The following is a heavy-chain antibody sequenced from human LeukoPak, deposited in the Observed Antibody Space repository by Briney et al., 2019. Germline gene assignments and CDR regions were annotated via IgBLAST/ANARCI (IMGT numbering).Heavy chain of an antibody. CDR3: ARHEPMVRGVIPSDY. CDR2: IYPGDSDT. D-gene: IGHD3-10*01. Sequence: GESLKISCKGSGYSFTSYWIGWVRQMPGKGLEWMGIIYPGDSDTRYSPSFQGQVTISADKSISTAYLQWSGLKASDTAMYYCARHEPMVRGVIPSDYWGQGTLVTVSS. V-gene: IGHV5-51*01. CDR1: GYSFTSYW. J-gene: IGHJ4*02.